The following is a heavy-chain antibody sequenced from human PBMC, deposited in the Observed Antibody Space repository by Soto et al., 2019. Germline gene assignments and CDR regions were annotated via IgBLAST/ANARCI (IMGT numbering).Heavy chain of an antibody. V-gene: IGHV3-48*03. CDR2: IHPSGQPI. CDR3: ARRPSR. J-gene: IGHJ3*01. Sequence: PGGSLRLSCAVSGFTFSSSEMYWVRQAPGKGLEWISYIHPSGQPIFYADSVKGRFTISRDNANNSLFLQMNSLRAEDTAVYYCARRPSRWGQGTMVTVSS. CDR1: GFTFSSSE.